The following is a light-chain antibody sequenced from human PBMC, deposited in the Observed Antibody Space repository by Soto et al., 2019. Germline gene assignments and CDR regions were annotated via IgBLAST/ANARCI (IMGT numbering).Light chain of an antibody. CDR2: GNN. CDR1: SSNIGSNT. CDR3: AAWDDSLTGMA. J-gene: IGLJ2*01. V-gene: IGLV1-44*01. Sequence: QSVPTQPPAASGTPGQRVTISCSGSSSNIGSNTVSWYQQLPGTAPKLLIYGNNQRPSGVPDRFSVSESGTSASLAITGLQSDDEADYYCAAWDDSLTGMAFGGGTKLTVL.